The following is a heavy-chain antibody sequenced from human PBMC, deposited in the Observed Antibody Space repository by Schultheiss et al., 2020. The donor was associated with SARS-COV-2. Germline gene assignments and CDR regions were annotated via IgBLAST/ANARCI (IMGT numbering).Heavy chain of an antibody. CDR3: ARRGSGGMTFDH. J-gene: IGHJ4*02. CDR1: GGSISSGGYY. D-gene: IGHD2-15*01. Sequence: SETLSLTCTVSGGSISSGGYYWSWIRQHPGKGLEWIGYIYYSGSTYYNPSLKSRVTISVDTSKNQFSLKLSSVTAADTAVYYCARRGSGGMTFDHWGQGTRVTVSS. V-gene: IGHV4-31*03. CDR2: IYYSGST.